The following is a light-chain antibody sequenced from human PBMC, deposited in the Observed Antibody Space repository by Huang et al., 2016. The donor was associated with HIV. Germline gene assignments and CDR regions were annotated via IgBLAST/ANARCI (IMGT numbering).Light chain of an antibody. J-gene: IGKJ2*01. CDR1: QSLLESKGNNY. CDR2: MAF. Sequence: DIVMTQSPLSLPVTPGEPASISCRSSQSLLESKGNNYLDLYLQKPGQSPQLLMYMAFYRASGVPDRFSVGGAGRNFTRKISKVEAEDVGIYYCMQALQTPYTFGQGTRLEIK. CDR3: MQALQTPYT. V-gene: IGKV2-28*01.